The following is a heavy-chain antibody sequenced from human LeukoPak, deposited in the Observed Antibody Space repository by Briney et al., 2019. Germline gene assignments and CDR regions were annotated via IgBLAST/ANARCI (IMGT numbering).Heavy chain of an antibody. CDR1: GFTFSDYY. D-gene: IGHD6-19*01. Sequence: PGGSLRLSCAASGFTFSDYYMSWIRQAPGKGLEWVSYISSSSSYTNYADSVKGRFTISRDNAKNSLYLQMNSLRAEDTAVYYCARDRSEFIAVAGFYYYGMDVWGQGTLVTVSS. CDR3: ARDRSEFIAVAGFYYYGMDV. V-gene: IGHV3-11*06. CDR2: ISSSSSYT. J-gene: IGHJ6*02.